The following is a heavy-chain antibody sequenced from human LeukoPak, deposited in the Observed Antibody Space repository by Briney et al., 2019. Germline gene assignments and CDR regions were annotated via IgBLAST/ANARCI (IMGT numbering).Heavy chain of an antibody. J-gene: IGHJ4*02. Sequence: GGSLRLSCAASGFTFSSYAMSWVRQAPGKGLEWVPAISGSGGSTYYADSVKGRFTISRDNSKNTLYLQVNSLRVEDTAVYYCAREGRGSYYFDYWGQGTLVTVSS. CDR1: GFTFSSYA. D-gene: IGHD1-26*01. V-gene: IGHV3-23*01. CDR3: AREGRGSYYFDY. CDR2: ISGSGGST.